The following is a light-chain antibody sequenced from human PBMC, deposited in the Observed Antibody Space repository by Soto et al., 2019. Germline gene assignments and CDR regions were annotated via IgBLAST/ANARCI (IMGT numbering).Light chain of an antibody. Sequence: QSALTQPRSVSGSPGQSVTISCTGTSSDVGGYNFVSWYQHHPGKAPKVLIYDVSKRPSGVPDRFSGSKSGNTASLTISGLQDEDEADYHCCSYAGTYTYVVFGGGTKLTVL. CDR3: CSYAGTYTYVV. J-gene: IGLJ2*01. CDR2: DVS. CDR1: SSDVGGYNF. V-gene: IGLV2-11*01.